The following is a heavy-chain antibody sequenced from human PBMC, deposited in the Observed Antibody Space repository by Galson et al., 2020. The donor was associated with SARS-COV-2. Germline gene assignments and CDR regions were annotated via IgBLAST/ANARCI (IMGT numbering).Heavy chain of an antibody. CDR2: VNSDGSTR. CDR1: GFTFRTYR. Sequence: PGGTLRLPCAASGFTFRTYRMTWVRHTPPTGLVWHSTVNSDGSTRQYADSVKGRLIISRDNARNTLYLQIDSLSVDDTAVYYCSAYINGLWGWGQGTLVTVSS. D-gene: IGHD6-19*01. J-gene: IGHJ4*02. V-gene: IGHV3-74*03. CDR3: SAYINGLWG.